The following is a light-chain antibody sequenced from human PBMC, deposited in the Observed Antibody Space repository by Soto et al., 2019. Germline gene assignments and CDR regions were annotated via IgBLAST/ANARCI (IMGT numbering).Light chain of an antibody. J-gene: IGKJ1*01. Sequence: VLTQSPATLSLSPGETATLSCRASQSVRSHLAWYQQRPGQPPRLLIYGASTRATGIPARFSGSGSGTEFTLTISSLQSEDFAVYYCQQYNNWPRTFGQGTKVDIK. CDR2: GAS. CDR1: QSVRSH. V-gene: IGKV3-15*01. CDR3: QQYNNWPRT.